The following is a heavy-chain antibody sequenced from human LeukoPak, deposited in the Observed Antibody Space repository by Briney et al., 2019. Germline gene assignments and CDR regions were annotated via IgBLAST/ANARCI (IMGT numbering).Heavy chain of an antibody. V-gene: IGHV3-23*01. CDR2: ICGTGDPT. J-gene: IGHJ4*02. CDR1: GFTFSLFP. Sequence: GWSLRLSCAASGFTFSLFPMIWLRQAPGKGLEWVSAICGTGDPTYSAESVKGRFSVYRDNSNNTLYLQMNSLRTDDTAIYYCAKDRGYWGQGTLVTVSS. CDR3: AKDRGY.